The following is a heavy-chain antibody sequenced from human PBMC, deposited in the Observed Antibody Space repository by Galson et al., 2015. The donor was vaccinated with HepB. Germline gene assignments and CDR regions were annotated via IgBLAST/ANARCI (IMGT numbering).Heavy chain of an antibody. CDR2: IYPGDSDT. D-gene: IGHD5-12*01. J-gene: IGHJ3*02. CDR1: GYSFTSYW. CDR3: ARLPHPRADIVATSYAFDI. Sequence: QSGAEVKKPGESLKISCKGSGYSFTSYWIGWVRQMPGKGLEWMGIIYPGDSDTRYSPSFQGQVTISADKSISTAYLQWSSLKASDTAMYYCARLPHPRADIVATSYAFDIWGQGTMVTVSS. V-gene: IGHV5-51*01.